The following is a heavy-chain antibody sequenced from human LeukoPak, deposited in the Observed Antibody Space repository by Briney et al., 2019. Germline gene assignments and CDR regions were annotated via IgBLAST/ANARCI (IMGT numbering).Heavy chain of an antibody. CDR2: IYPGDSNV. CDR3: ARENWGSGDH. Sequence: GESLKISCKSSGDIFTTYWIGWVRQMPGKGLQWMGIIYPGDSNVKYSPSFQGHVTISADESINTVYLQWSSLKASDTAMYYCARENWGSGDHWGQGTLVTVSS. CDR1: GDIFTTYW. V-gene: IGHV5-51*01. D-gene: IGHD7-27*01. J-gene: IGHJ5*02.